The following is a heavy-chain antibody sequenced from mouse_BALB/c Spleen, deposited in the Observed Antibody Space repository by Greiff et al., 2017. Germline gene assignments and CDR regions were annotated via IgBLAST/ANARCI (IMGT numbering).Heavy chain of an antibody. CDR2: IRNKANGYTT. J-gene: IGHJ3*01. Sequence: DVKLVESGGGLVQPGGSLRLSCATSGFTFTDYYMSWVRQPPGKALEWLGFIRNKANGYTTEYSASVKGRFTISRDNSQSILYLQMNTLRAEDSATYYCARDSLWFAYWGQGTLVTVSA. CDR1: GFTFTDYY. CDR3: ARDSLWFAY. V-gene: IGHV7-3*02.